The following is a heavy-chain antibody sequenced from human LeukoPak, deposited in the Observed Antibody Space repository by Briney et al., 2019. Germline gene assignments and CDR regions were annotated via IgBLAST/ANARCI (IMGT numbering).Heavy chain of an antibody. Sequence: ASVKVSCTASGYTFTDYYMYWVRQTPGQGLEWMGWINPKSGGTNYAHKFQGRITMTRDTSITTAYMELSGLRFDDTAVYYCARDHLTVIEGPGNWGQGTLVTVS. CDR3: ARDHLTVIEGPGN. J-gene: IGHJ4*02. V-gene: IGHV1-2*07. CDR2: INPKSGGT. CDR1: GYTFTDYY. D-gene: IGHD3-16*02.